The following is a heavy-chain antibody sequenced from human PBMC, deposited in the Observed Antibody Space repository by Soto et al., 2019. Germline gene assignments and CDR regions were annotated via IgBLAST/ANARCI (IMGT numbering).Heavy chain of an antibody. CDR3: ARESEDLTSNFDY. Sequence: PGGSMRLSCAASGFTFTRYSMNWVRQAPGKGLEWVSSISSTTNYIYYADSMKGRFTVSRDNAKNSVYLEMNSLSAEDTAVYYCARESEDLTSNFDYWGQGTLVTVSS. J-gene: IGHJ4*02. CDR2: ISSTTNYI. V-gene: IGHV3-21*01. CDR1: GFTFTRYS.